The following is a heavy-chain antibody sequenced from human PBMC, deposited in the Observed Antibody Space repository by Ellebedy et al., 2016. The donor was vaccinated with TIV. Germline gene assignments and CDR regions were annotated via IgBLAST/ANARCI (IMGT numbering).Heavy chain of an antibody. V-gene: IGHV3-9*03. CDR2: INWNSDTI. CDR1: GFTFKYFA. Sequence: SLKISCAASGFTFKYFAMNWVRQAPGKGLEWVSGINWNSDTINYAEFVKGRFTISRDNAKNSLYLQMNSLRPDDMALYYCVKDGVATGTTGDDFFDYWGQGTLVTVSS. J-gene: IGHJ4*02. D-gene: IGHD1-7*01. CDR3: VKDGVATGTTGDDFFDY.